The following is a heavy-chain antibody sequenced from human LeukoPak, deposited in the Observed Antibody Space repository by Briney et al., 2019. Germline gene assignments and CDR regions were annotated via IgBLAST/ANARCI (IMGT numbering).Heavy chain of an antibody. Sequence: GASVKVSCKASGYTFTSYDINWVRQATGQGLEWMGWMNPNSGNTGYAQKFQGRVTITRSTSISTAYMELSSLRSEGTATYYCAGAHNCAERSGSSDDTFAVWGHGTIITVSS. V-gene: IGHV1-8*03. CDR3: AGAHNCAERSGSSDDTFAV. D-gene: IGHD3-3*01. J-gene: IGHJ3*01. CDR1: GYTFTSYD. CDR2: MNPNSGNT.